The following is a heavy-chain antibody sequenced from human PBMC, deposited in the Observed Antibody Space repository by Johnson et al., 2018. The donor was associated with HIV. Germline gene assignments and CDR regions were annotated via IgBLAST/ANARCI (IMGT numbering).Heavy chain of an antibody. D-gene: IGHD3-16*01. Sequence: QVHLVESGGGLVQPGGSLRLSCAASGFTFSSYGMHWVRQAPGKGLEWVAFIRYDGSNKYYVDSVKGRFTISRDNSKNTLSLQMNSLRAEDTAVYYCTKMGALGAFDIWGQGTMVTVSS. CDR1: GFTFSSYG. CDR2: IRYDGSNK. J-gene: IGHJ3*02. CDR3: TKMGALGAFDI. V-gene: IGHV3-30*02.